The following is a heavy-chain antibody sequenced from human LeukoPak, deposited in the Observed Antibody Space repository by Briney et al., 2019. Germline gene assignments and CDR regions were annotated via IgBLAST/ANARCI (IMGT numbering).Heavy chain of an antibody. Sequence: GGSLRLSCAASGFMFSNFAMSWVRQAPGKGLEWVAFIRYDGSNKYYADSVKGRFTISRDNSKNTLYLQMNSLRAEDTAVYYCANSGDIVATTYYFDYWGQGTLVTVSS. J-gene: IGHJ4*02. CDR3: ANSGDIVATTYYFDY. CDR2: IRYDGSNK. D-gene: IGHD5-12*01. V-gene: IGHV3-30*02. CDR1: GFMFSNFA.